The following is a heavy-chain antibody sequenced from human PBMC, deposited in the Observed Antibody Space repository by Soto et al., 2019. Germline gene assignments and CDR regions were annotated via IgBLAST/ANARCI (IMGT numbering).Heavy chain of an antibody. CDR3: AKCMQAYWNYDAHHI. D-gene: IGHD1-7*01. V-gene: IGHV3-23*01. CDR1: GFTFSTYS. J-gene: IGHJ3*02. Sequence: EVKLLESGGGLVQSGGSLRLSCAASGFTFSTYSMTWVRQAPGKGLEWVAHITASGGTTYYADSVKGRFTISRDTSRNTLYLQMNSLRAEDTALYYCAKCMQAYWNYDAHHIWGQGTMVTVSS. CDR2: ITASGGTT.